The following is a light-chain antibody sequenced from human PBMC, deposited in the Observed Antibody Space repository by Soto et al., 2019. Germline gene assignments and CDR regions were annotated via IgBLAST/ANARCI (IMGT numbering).Light chain of an antibody. J-gene: IGLJ1*01. Sequence: QSALTQPASVSGSPGQSITISCTGTTSDIGGYNYVSWYQHHPGKAPKLIIYDVTRRPSGVSPRFSGSKSGNTASLTISGLQAEDEADYYCSSYTSSSTLYVFGTGTKLTVL. CDR2: DVT. CDR1: TSDIGGYNY. CDR3: SSYTSSSTLYV. V-gene: IGLV2-14*01.